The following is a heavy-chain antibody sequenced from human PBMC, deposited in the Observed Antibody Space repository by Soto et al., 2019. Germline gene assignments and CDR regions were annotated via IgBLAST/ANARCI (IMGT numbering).Heavy chain of an antibody. CDR1: VFTFSRLA. J-gene: IGHJ4*02. Sequence: RGSLRLSCASSVFTFSRLAMGLVGQAPGKGLDWVSVIDYSGGTTYYTDSVKGRFIISRDNSKKMLYLQMNSLRAEDTAVYYCAKDATRTDGRYYFDYWGQGAMVTGSS. CDR3: AKDATRTDGRYYFDY. CDR2: IDYSGGTT. V-gene: IGHV3-23*01. D-gene: IGHD5-12*01.